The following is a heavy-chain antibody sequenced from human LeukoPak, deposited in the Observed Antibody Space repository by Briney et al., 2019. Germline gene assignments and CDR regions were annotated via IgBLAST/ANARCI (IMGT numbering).Heavy chain of an antibody. Sequence: GGSLRLSCAASGFTFSSYAMHWVRQAPGKGLEWVAVISYDGSNKYYADSVKGRFTISRDNSKNTLYLQMNSLRAEDTAVYYCARDSFYYDSSGLFDYWGQGTLATVSS. V-gene: IGHV3-30-3*01. CDR1: GFTFSSYA. CDR3: ARDSFYYDSSGLFDY. D-gene: IGHD3-22*01. CDR2: ISYDGSNK. J-gene: IGHJ4*02.